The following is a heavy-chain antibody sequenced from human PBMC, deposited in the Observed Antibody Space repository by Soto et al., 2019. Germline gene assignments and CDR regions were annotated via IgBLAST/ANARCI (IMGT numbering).Heavy chain of an antibody. CDR3: AKGPLQDYFPFDY. CDR2: ISGSGGST. J-gene: IGHJ4*02. CDR1: GFTFSSYA. V-gene: IGHV3-23*01. D-gene: IGHD4-17*01. Sequence: QSGGSLRLSCAASGFTFSSYAMGWVRQAPGKGLEWVSAISGSGGSTYYADSVKGRFTISRDNSKNTLYLQMNSLRAEDTAVYYCAKGPLQDYFPFDYWGQGTLVTVSS.